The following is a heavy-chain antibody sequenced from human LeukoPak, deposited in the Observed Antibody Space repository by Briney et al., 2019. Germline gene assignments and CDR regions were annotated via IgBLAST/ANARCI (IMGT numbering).Heavy chain of an antibody. J-gene: IGHJ4*02. V-gene: IGHV3-30-3*01. CDR2: ISYDGSNK. Sequence: PGGSLRLSCAASGFTFSSYAMHWVRQAPGKGLKWVAVISYDGSNKYYADSVKGRFTISRDNSKNTLYLQMNSLRAEDTAVYYCASPTLSSSGEDDWGQGTLVTVSS. CDR3: ASPTLSSSGEDD. D-gene: IGHD6-13*01. CDR1: GFTFSSYA.